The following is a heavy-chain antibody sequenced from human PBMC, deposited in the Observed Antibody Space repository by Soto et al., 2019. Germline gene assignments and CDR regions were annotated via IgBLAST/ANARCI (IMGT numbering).Heavy chain of an antibody. D-gene: IGHD4-4*01. CDR1: GGSFSGYY. CDR2: INHSGST. J-gene: IGHJ5*02. Sequence: SETLSLTCAVYGGSFSGYYWSWIRQPPGKGLEWIGEINHSGSTNYNPSLKSRVTISVDTSKNQFSLTLSSVTAADTAVYYCARMTTVTTGDNWFDPWGQGTLVTLSS. CDR3: ARMTTVTTGDNWFDP. V-gene: IGHV4-34*01.